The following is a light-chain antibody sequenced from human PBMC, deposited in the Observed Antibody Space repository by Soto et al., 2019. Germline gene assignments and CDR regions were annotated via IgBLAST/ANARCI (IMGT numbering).Light chain of an antibody. CDR2: DVN. Sequence: QSALTQPASVSGSPGQSITISCTGTSSDIGAYNFVSWYQQHPGKAPKLMLYDVNIRPSGVSNRFSGSKSGNTASLTISGLDADDEADYYCTSWTTSTTMIFGGGTKLTVL. CDR3: TSWTTSTTMI. CDR1: SSDIGAYNF. V-gene: IGLV2-14*03. J-gene: IGLJ2*01.